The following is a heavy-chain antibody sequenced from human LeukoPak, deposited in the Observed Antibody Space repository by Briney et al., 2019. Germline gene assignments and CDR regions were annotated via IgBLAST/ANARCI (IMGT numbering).Heavy chain of an antibody. V-gene: IGHV4-61*01. CDR2: VYYSGNT. CDR3: AREGLATMIRGVIPY. Sequence: SETLSLTCTVSGGSVSSGSYYWSWIRQPPGKGLEWIGYVYYSGNTNYNPSLKSRVTISVDTSKNQFFLKLSSVTAADTAVYYCAREGLATMIRGVIPYWGQGTLVTVSS. CDR1: GGSVSSGSYY. D-gene: IGHD3-10*01. J-gene: IGHJ4*02.